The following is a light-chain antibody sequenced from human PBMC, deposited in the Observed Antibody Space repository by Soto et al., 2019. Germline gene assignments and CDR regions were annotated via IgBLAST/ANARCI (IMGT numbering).Light chain of an antibody. CDR3: CSYAGSPGYV. V-gene: IGLV2-11*01. Sequence: QSALTQPRSVSGSPGQSVTISCTGTSSDVGGYNYVSWYQQHPGKAPKVMIYDVSERPSGVPDRFSGSKSGNTASLTISGLHAEDEADYYCCSYAGSPGYVLGTGTKVTVL. CDR1: SSDVGGYNY. J-gene: IGLJ1*01. CDR2: DVS.